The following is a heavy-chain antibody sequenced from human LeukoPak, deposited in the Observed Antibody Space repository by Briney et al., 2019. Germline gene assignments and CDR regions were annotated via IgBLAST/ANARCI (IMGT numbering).Heavy chain of an antibody. Sequence: GGSLRLSCAASGFTFNTYSMNWVRQAPGKGLEWVSAISGSDGTTYYADSVKGRFTISRDNSKNTLYLQMNSLRAEDTAVYYCAKGFTPDYWGQGTLVTVSS. J-gene: IGHJ4*02. V-gene: IGHV3-23*01. CDR1: GFTFNTYS. CDR3: AKGFTPDY. CDR2: ISGSDGTT.